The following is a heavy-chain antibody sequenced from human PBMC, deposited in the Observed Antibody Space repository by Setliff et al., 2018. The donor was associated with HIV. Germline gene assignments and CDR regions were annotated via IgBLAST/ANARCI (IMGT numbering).Heavy chain of an antibody. Sequence: SETLSLTCTVSGGSISSGCYWGWIRQPPGKGLEWIGSMYHTGSTYYSPSLNSRFTISRDDSRSTLYLQMNSLITEDTALYYCTTAVAQNWYGSGNENYWGQGTLVTVSS. V-gene: IGHV4-38-2*02. J-gene: IGHJ4*02. CDR2: MYHTGST. CDR3: TTAVAQNWYGSGNENY. CDR1: GGSISSGCY. D-gene: IGHD3-10*01.